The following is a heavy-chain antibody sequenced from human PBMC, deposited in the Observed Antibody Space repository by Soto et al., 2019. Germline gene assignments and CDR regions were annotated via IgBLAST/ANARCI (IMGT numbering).Heavy chain of an antibody. CDR2: IKHDGSEK. CDR3: VREGGFDY. V-gene: IGHV3-7*05. J-gene: IGHJ4*02. CDR1: GFTFSGYW. Sequence: EVQLVESGGGLVQRGGSLRLSCAATGFTFSGYWMSWVRQAPGKGLEWVANIKHDGSEKYYVDSVKGRFTISRDNAKNSPYLQMNSLRAEDTAVYYCVREGGFDYWGQGALVIVSS.